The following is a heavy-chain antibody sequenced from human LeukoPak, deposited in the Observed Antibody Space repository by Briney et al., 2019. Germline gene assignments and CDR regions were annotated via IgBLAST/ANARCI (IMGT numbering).Heavy chain of an antibody. J-gene: IGHJ5*02. CDR1: GFTFSDYY. CDR3: ARDNPKSPWFGELYGHTPWFDP. D-gene: IGHD3-10*01. V-gene: IGHV3-11*06. CDR2: ISSSSSYT. Sequence: PGGSLRLSCAASGFTFSDYYMSWIRQAPGKGLEWVSYISSSSSYTNYADSVKGRFTISRDNAKNSLYLQMNSLRAEDTAVYYCARDNPKSPWFGELYGHTPWFDPWGQGALVTVSS.